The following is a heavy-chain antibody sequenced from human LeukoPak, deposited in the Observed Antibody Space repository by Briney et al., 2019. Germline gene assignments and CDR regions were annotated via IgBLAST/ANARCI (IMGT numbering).Heavy chain of an antibody. J-gene: IGHJ4*02. Sequence: SETLSLTCTVSGGSTSSSNYYWGWIRQPPGKGLEWIGGIHYSGNTYYNPSLKSRVTISVDTSKNQFSLKLSSVTAAGTAVYYCARLGAGPTYYDFWSGYSSFYFDYWGQGTLVTVSS. CDR2: IHYSGNT. V-gene: IGHV4-39*01. CDR1: GGSTSSSNYY. CDR3: ARLGAGPTYYDFWSGYSSFYFDY. D-gene: IGHD3-3*01.